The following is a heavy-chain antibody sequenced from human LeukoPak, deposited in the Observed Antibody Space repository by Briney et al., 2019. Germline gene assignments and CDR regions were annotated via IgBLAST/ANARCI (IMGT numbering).Heavy chain of an antibody. V-gene: IGHV4-39*01. CDR3: ARYFYDRGSHHRGRYFDS. J-gene: IGHJ4*02. Sequence: SETLSLTCTVSGGSIRSANHHWGWIRQPPGKGREYIGLIYYTGNTYFNPSLRSRVTISVDTSKNQFSLKLTSVTAADTAVYSCARYFYDRGSHHRGRYFDSWGQGTLVAVSS. CDR1: GGSIRSANHH. CDR2: IYYTGNT. D-gene: IGHD3-22*01.